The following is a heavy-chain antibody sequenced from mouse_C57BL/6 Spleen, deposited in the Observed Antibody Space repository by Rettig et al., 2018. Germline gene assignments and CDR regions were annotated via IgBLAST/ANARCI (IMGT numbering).Heavy chain of an antibody. V-gene: IGHV1-75*01. Sequence: QVQLQQSGPELVKPGASVKISCKASGYTFTDYYINWVKQRPGQGLEWIGWIFPGSGSTYYNEKFKGKATLTVDKSSSTAYMLLSSLTSEDSAVYLCARSGYYVSSFYFDYWGQGTTLTVSS. J-gene: IGHJ2*01. CDR1: GYTFTDYY. CDR3: ARSGYYVSSFYFDY. CDR2: IFPGSGST. D-gene: IGHD1-1*01.